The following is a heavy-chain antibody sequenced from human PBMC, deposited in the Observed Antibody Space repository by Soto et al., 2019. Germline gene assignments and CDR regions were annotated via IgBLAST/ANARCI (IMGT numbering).Heavy chain of an antibody. J-gene: IGHJ4*02. V-gene: IGHV3-23*01. CDR2: ISGSGGST. D-gene: IGHD3-10*01. CDR3: AKGAPLNQYYYGSGSYYNGIYFDY. CDR1: GFTFSSYA. Sequence: GGSLRLSCAASGFTFSSYAMSWVRQAPGKGLEWVSAISGSGGSTYYADSVKGRFTISRDNSKNTLYLQMNSLRAEDTAVYYCAKGAPLNQYYYGSGSYYNGIYFDYWGQGTLVTVSS.